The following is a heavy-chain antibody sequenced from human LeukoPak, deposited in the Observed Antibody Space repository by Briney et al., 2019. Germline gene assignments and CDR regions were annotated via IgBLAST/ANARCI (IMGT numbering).Heavy chain of an antibody. CDR2: INPNSGGT. CDR1: GYTFTSYY. CDR3: ARDLMETYYYDSSANY. J-gene: IGHJ4*02. V-gene: IGHV1-2*06. Sequence: ASLKVSCKASGYTFTSYYMHWVRQAPGQGLQWMGRINPNSGGTNYAQKFQGRVTMTRDTSISTAYMELSRLRSDDTAVYYCARDLMETYYYDSSANYWGQGTLATVSS. D-gene: IGHD3-22*01.